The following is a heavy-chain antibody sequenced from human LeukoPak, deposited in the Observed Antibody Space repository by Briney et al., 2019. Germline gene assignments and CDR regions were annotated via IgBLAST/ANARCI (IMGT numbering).Heavy chain of an antibody. J-gene: IGHJ4*02. CDR1: GGSISSSSYY. Sequence: PSETLSLTCTVSGGSISSSSYYWGWIRQPPGKGLEWIGSIYYSGSTYHNPSLKSRVTISVDTSKNQFSLKLSSVTAADTAVYYCARQFVGIAARSVDYWGQGTLVTVSS. CDR3: ARQFVGIAARSVDY. CDR2: IYYSGST. V-gene: IGHV4-39*01. D-gene: IGHD6-6*01.